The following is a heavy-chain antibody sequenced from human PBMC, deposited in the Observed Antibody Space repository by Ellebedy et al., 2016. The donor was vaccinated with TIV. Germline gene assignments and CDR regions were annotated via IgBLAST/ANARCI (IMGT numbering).Heavy chain of an antibody. CDR3: ARDPNSPGDTGYGDY. J-gene: IGHJ4*02. Sequence: PGGSLRLSCAASGYTFIDYYMSRVRQVPGKGLEWVSHISSSGFTTYYADSVKGRFTISRDNAKNSLYLQMNSLRAEDTAVYYCARDPNSPGDTGYGDYWGQGAVVTVSS. D-gene: IGHD5-12*01. CDR2: ISSSGFTT. V-gene: IGHV3-11*01. CDR1: GYTFIDYY.